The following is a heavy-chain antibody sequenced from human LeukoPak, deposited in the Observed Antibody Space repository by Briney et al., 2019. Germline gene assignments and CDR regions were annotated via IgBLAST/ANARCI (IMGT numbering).Heavy chain of an antibody. V-gene: IGHV4-34*01. D-gene: IGHD6-13*01. Sequence: SETLSLTCAVYGGSFSGYYWSWIRQPPGKGLEWIGEINHSGSTNYNPSLKSRVTISVDTSKNQFSLTLSSVTAADTAVYSCARGLAAAGKRRFDPWGQGTLVTVSS. CDR1: GGSFSGYY. CDR2: INHSGST. CDR3: ARGLAAAGKRRFDP. J-gene: IGHJ5*02.